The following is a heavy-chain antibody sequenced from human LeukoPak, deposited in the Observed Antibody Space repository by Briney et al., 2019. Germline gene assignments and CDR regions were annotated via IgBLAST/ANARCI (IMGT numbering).Heavy chain of an antibody. J-gene: IGHJ6*03. CDR3: ARSDELRYYYYYMDV. CDR2: IYHSGST. CDR1: GGSISSGGYY. Sequence: TSETLSLTCTVSGGSISSGGYYWSWIRQPPGKGLEWIGYIYHSGSTYYNPSLKSRVTISVDRSKNQFSLKLSSVTAADTAVYYCARSDELRYYYYYMDVWGKGTTVTVSS. D-gene: IGHD1-7*01. V-gene: IGHV4-30-2*01.